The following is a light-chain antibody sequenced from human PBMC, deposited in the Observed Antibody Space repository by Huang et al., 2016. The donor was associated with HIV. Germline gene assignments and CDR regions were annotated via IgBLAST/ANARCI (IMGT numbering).Light chain of an antibody. J-gene: IGKJ2*01. CDR2: DTS. V-gene: IGKV3-11*01. CDR1: QSVSNY. CDR3: QQRGDWPYT. Sequence: EIVLTQSPATLSLSPGERATLSCRASQSVSNYLAWYQQKPGQAPRLLIFDTSNRATGIPDRFVGSGSGTDFTLTISSLEPEDFAVYYCQQRGDWPYTFGQGTKLEIK.